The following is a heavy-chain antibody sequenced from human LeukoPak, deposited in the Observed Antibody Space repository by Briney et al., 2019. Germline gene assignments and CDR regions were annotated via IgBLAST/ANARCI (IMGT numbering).Heavy chain of an antibody. J-gene: IGHJ2*01. D-gene: IGHD5-24*01. Sequence: KTSETLSLTCTVSGGSISSYYWSWVRQPPGKGLEWIGDIYYSGSPNYNPSLKSRVTISQDTSKNQFSLRLSSVTAADTAVYYCARDGYNLGNWHFDLWGRGTLVTVSS. CDR3: ARDGYNLGNWHFDL. CDR2: IYYSGSP. V-gene: IGHV4-59*01. CDR1: GGSISSYY.